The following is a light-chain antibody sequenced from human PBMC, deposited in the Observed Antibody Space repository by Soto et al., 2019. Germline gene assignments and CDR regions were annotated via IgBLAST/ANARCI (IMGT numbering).Light chain of an antibody. Sequence: EIVLPGSRGTLSLSPGESSTVSWRALQSVSNNYLAWYQQKPGQAPRLLIYGESNRATGIPDRFSGSGSGTDFTLTISRLEPEEFAVDYCKQYGSSGAVGQWTKGEIK. CDR2: GES. V-gene: IGKV3-20*01. J-gene: IGKJ1*01. CDR1: QSVSNNY. CDR3: KQYGSSGA.